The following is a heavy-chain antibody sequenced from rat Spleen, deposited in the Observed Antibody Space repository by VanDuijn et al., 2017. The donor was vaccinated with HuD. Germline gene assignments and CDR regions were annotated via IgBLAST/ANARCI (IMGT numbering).Heavy chain of an antibody. V-gene: IGHV5-25*01. CDR3: ATGPRILRLDWFAY. Sequence: EVQLVESGGGLVQPGRSMKLSYAASGFTFSSFPMAWVRQAPKKGLEWVASISSGGGGTYYPDSVKGRFTISRDNAKSTLYLQMDSLRSEDTATYYCATGPRILRLDWFAYWGQGTLVTVSS. D-gene: IGHD1-6*01. CDR2: ISSGGGGT. CDR1: GFTFSSFP. J-gene: IGHJ3*01.